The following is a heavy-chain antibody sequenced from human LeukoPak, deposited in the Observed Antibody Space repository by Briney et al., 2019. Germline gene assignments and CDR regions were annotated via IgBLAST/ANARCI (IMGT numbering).Heavy chain of an antibody. CDR2: IYYSGST. CDR1: GGSVSSGSYY. Sequence: SETLSLTCTVSGGSVSSGSYYWGWIRPPPGQGLEWIGYIYYSGSTNYNPSLKSRVTISVDTSKNQFSLKLSSVTAADTAVYYCAREEDTAMVLDIWGQGTMVTVSS. J-gene: IGHJ3*02. V-gene: IGHV4-61*01. D-gene: IGHD5-18*01. CDR3: AREEDTAMVLDI.